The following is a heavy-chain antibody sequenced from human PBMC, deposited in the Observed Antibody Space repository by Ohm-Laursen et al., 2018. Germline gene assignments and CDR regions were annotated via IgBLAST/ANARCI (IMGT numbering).Heavy chain of an antibody. CDR1: GGSISSYY. Sequence: SETLSLTCTVSGGSISSYYWSWIRQPPGKGLEWIGYIYYSGSTNYNPSLKSRVTILLDMSKNRFSLKLSSVTAADTAIYYCAKYASTVVLYSDYWGQGTLVTVSS. CDR2: IYYSGST. V-gene: IGHV4-59*01. D-gene: IGHD4-23*01. J-gene: IGHJ4*02. CDR3: AKYASTVVLYSDY.